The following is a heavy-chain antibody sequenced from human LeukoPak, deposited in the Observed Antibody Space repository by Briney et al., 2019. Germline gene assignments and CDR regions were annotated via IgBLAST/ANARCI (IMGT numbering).Heavy chain of an antibody. Sequence: GGSLRLSCAASGFIINDYYMTWIRQTPGKGLEWVANIKQDGSEKYYVDSVKGRFTISRDNAKNSLSLQMNSLRVEDTAVYYCARASIHGRDFDSWGRGTLVTVSS. J-gene: IGHJ4*02. V-gene: IGHV3-7*01. CDR3: ARASIHGRDFDS. CDR1: GFIINDYY. D-gene: IGHD2-21*01. CDR2: IKQDGSEK.